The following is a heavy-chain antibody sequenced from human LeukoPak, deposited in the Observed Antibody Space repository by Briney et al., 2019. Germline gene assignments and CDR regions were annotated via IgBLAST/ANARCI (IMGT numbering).Heavy chain of an antibody. Sequence: PGGSLRLSCAASGFTFSSYWMSWVRQAPGKGLEWVSSISSSSSYIYYADSVKGRFTISRDNAKNSLYLQMNSLRAEDTAVYYCARGGTGTPRWGQGTLVTVSS. J-gene: IGHJ4*02. CDR2: ISSSSSYI. CDR3: ARGGTGTPR. CDR1: GFTFSSYW. V-gene: IGHV3-21*01. D-gene: IGHD1-1*01.